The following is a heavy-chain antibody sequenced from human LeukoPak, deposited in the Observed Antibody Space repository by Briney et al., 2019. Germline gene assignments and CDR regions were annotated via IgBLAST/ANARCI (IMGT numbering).Heavy chain of an antibody. Sequence: GGSLRLSCAASGLTFINFGVTWVRQAPGKGLERVSAISGSAVITSYADSVKGRFTISRDNSKNTLYLQMNSLRAEDTAVYYCAKDQFRGVLDYWGQGTLVTVSS. J-gene: IGHJ4*02. CDR3: AKDQFRGVLDY. V-gene: IGHV3-23*01. CDR2: ISGSAVIT. D-gene: IGHD3-10*01. CDR1: GLTFINFG.